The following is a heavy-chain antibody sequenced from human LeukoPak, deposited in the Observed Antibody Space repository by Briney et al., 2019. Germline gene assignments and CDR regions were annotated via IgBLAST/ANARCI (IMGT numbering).Heavy chain of an antibody. CDR1: GGSISSSSYY. V-gene: IGHV4-39*01. CDR2: IYYSGST. J-gene: IGHJ5*02. CDR3: ARLGKKGWNDLEP. D-gene: IGHD1-1*01. Sequence: KPSETLSLTCTVSGGSISSSSYYWGWIRQPPGKGLEWIGSIYYSGSTYYNPSLKSRVTISVDTSKNQFSLKLSSVTAADTAVYYCARLGKKGWNDLEPWGQGTLVTVSS.